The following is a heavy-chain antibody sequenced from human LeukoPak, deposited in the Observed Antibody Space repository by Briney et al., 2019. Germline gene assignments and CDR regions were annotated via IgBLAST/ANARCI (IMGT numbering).Heavy chain of an antibody. V-gene: IGHV1-2*02. J-gene: IGHJ4*02. CDR1: GHTLSNYY. CDR2: INPNSGGT. CDR3: ARDQYYDILTGYFPPDY. D-gene: IGHD3-9*01. Sequence: ASVKVSCKASGHTLSNYYMHWVRQAPGQGLEWMGWINPNSGGTNYAQKFQGRVTMTRDTSISTAYMELSRLRSDDTAVYYCARDQYYDILTGYFPPDYWGQGTLVTVSS.